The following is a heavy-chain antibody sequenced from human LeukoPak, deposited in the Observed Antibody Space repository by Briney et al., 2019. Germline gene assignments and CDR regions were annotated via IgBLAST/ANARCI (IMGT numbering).Heavy chain of an antibody. J-gene: IGHJ5*02. Sequence: PSETLSLTCTVSGGSISSGGYYWSWVRQHPGKGLEWIGYIYYSGSTYYNPSLKSRVTISVDTSKNQFSLKLSSVTAADTAVYYCARGRRQWLMNWFDPWGQGTLVTVSS. CDR3: ARGRRQWLMNWFDP. CDR1: GGSISSGGYY. D-gene: IGHD6-19*01. V-gene: IGHV4-31*03. CDR2: IYYSGST.